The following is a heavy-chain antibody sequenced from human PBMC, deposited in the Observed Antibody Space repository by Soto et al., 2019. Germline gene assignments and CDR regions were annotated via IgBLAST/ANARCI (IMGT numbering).Heavy chain of an antibody. CDR1: GYTFSDYG. Sequence: QVPLVQSGADVKKPGASVKVSCKASGYTFSDYGISWVRQAPGQGLEWMGWISSKNGNTNFAQKFRGRVTMTTDPSTRTVYMALRSLRPDDPAVYYCAREPPETPPDYWGQGTLVTVSS. CDR3: AREPPETPPDY. V-gene: IGHV1-18*01. J-gene: IGHJ4*02. CDR2: ISSKNGNT.